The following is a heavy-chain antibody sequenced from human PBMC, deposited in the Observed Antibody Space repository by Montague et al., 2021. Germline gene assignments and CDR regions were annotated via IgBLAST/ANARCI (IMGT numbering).Heavy chain of an antibody. J-gene: IGHJ5*02. CDR2: IYYDGNS. CDR3: ARVFSSWYVGWFDP. Sequence: SETLSLTCTVSGSSNTSNVYHLGSIRQTPAKGLEWIGSIYYDGNSFYQPSLKSRITMAEDTSKNQFSRKLSSVTAADTAIYYCARVFSSWYVGWFDPWGQGTLVTVSS. V-gene: IGHV4-39*07. D-gene: IGHD6-13*01. CDR1: GSSNTSNVYH.